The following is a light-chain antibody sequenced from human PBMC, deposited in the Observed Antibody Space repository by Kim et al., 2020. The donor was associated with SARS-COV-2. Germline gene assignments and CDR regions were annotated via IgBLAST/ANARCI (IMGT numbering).Light chain of an antibody. CDR3: QQYYSSPGT. V-gene: IGKV3-20*01. CDR1: QSVGSGY. J-gene: IGKJ2*01. CDR2: GTS. Sequence: DIVLTQSPGTLSLSPGERATLSCRASQSVGSGYLAWYQQKPGQAPRLLIYGTSSRATGIPDRFSGSESGTDSTLTISRLEPEDSAVYYCQQYYSSPGTFGQGTKLEIK.